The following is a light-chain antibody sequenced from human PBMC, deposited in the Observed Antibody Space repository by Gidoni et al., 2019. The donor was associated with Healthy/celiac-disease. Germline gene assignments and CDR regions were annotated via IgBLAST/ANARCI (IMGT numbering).Light chain of an antibody. V-gene: IGKV3-15*01. J-gene: IGKJ1*01. Sequence: EIVMTQSPATLSVSPGGRATLSCRASQSVSSNLAWYQQKPGQAPRLLIYGASTRATGIPARFSGSGSGTEFTLTISSLQSEDFAVYYCQQYNNWPGFXXXTKVEIK. CDR2: GAS. CDR3: QQYNNWPG. CDR1: QSVSSN.